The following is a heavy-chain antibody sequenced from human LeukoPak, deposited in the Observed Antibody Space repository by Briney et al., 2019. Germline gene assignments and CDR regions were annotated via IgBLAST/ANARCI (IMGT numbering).Heavy chain of an antibody. Sequence: SVRVSCKASGYTYTSYGISWVRQAPGQGLEWMGWISAYNGNTNYAQKLQGRVTMTTDTSTSTAYMELRSLRSDDTAVYYCARDLGDTYGSVGDFDYWGQGTLVTVSS. V-gene: IGHV1-18*01. D-gene: IGHD3-10*01. J-gene: IGHJ4*02. CDR1: GYTYTSYG. CDR2: ISAYNGNT. CDR3: ARDLGDTYGSVGDFDY.